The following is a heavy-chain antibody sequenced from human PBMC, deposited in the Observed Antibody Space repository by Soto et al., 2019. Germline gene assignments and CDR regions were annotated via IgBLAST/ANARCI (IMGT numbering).Heavy chain of an antibody. Sequence: SVKVSCKASGGTFSSYAISWVRQAPGQGLEWMGGIIPIFGTANYAQKFQGRVTITADESTSTAYMELSSLRSEDTAVYYCASGSPTYYYDSSGPPYGMDVWGQGTTVTVSS. CDR3: ASGSPTYYYDSSGPPYGMDV. CDR1: GGTFSSYA. J-gene: IGHJ6*02. D-gene: IGHD3-22*01. CDR2: IIPIFGTA. V-gene: IGHV1-69*13.